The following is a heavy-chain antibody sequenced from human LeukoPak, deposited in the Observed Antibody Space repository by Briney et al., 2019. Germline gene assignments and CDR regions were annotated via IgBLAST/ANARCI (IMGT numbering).Heavy chain of an antibody. J-gene: IGHJ4*02. CDR1: GFTFSNYW. CDR2: IKQDGSEK. CDR3: VGGRWELWPFGY. D-gene: IGHD1-26*01. V-gene: IGHV3-7*01. Sequence: PGGSLRLSCAGSGFTFSNYWMRWVRQAPGKGLEWVANIKQDGSEKYYVDSVRGRFTISRDNAKKSLYLQMESLRAEDTAVYYCVGGRWELWPFGYWGRGTLVTVSS.